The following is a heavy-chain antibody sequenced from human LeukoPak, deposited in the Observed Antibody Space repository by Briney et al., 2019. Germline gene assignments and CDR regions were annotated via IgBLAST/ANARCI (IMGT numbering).Heavy chain of an antibody. J-gene: IGHJ5*02. CDR1: GDSISSDY. Sequence: SETLSLTCSVSGDSISSDYWNWIRQPPGKGLEWIGYVFYTGRTNYNPSFKSRVTMSVDPSKSQFSLKLTSVTAADTAVYFCASGVVVVADAPEWFDPWGRGTVVIVSP. V-gene: IGHV4-59*01. CDR3: ASGVVVVADAPEWFDP. D-gene: IGHD2-15*01. CDR2: VFYTGRT.